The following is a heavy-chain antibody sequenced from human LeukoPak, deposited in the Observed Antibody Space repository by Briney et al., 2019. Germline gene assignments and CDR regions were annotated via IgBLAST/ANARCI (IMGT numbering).Heavy chain of an antibody. V-gene: IGHV1-24*01. J-gene: IGHJ4*02. CDR1: GYTLTELS. CDR3: ATLKSPLRFLEWLLYDY. CDR2: FDPEDGET. D-gene: IGHD3-3*01. Sequence: ASVKVSCKVSGYTLTELSMHWVRQAPGKGLEWMGGFDPEDGETIYAQKFQGRVTMTEDTSTDTAYMELSSLRSEDTAVYCCATLKSPLRFLEWLLYDYWGQGTLVTVSS.